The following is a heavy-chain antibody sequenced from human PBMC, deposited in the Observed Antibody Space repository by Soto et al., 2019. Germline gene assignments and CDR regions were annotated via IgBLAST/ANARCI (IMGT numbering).Heavy chain of an antibody. J-gene: IGHJ6*03. CDR1: GFTFSSYG. CDR3: AKAGFVVPAAISHYYYYMDV. CDR2: ISYDGSNK. D-gene: IGHD2-2*01. Sequence: QVQLVESGGGVVQPGRSLRLSCAASGFTFSSYGMHWVRQAPGKGLEWVAVISYDGSNKYCADSVKGRFTISRDNSENTLYLQMNSLRAEDTAVYYCAKAGFVVPAAISHYYYYMDVWGKGTTVAVSS. V-gene: IGHV3-30*18.